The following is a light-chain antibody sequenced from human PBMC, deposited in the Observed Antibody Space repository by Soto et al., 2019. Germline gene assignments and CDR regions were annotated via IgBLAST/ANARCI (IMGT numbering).Light chain of an antibody. CDR1: QSISSY. Sequence: SVETLSTDPLSVSPGDRASLSRRASQSISSYFAWYQQTPGQAPRLLIYAASTRATGIPARFSGSGSGTEFPLTISRLQSEDFAVYYCQQYDDWPLTFGQGTRLEIK. CDR3: QQYDDWPLT. J-gene: IGKJ5*01. V-gene: IGKV3D-15*01. CDR2: AAS.